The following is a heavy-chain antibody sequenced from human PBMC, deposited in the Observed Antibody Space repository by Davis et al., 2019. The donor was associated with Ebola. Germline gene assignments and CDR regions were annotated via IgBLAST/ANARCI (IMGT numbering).Heavy chain of an antibody. CDR2: ISWNSGSI. CDR3: AKDMGTQIAARPFDYYYYGMDV. D-gene: IGHD6-6*01. CDR1: GFTFDDYA. J-gene: IGHJ6*02. Sequence: SLKISCAASGFTFDDYAMHWVRQAPGKGLEWVSGISWNSGSIGYADSVKGRFTISRDNAKNSLYLQMNSLRAEDTASYYCAKDMGTQIAARPFDYYYYGMDVWGQGTTVTVSS. V-gene: IGHV3-9*01.